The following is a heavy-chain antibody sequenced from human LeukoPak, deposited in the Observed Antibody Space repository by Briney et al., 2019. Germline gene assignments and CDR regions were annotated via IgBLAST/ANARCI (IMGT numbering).Heavy chain of an antibody. Sequence: PGEALKLSCAASGFTFSSSAMSRVRQAPGKGLEWVSAISGNGASTYYADSVKGPFTISRDNSKNTLYLQINRLRAQDTAVYYCAKKSPYGGADYWGQGTLVTVSS. D-gene: IGHD4/OR15-4a*01. J-gene: IGHJ4*02. CDR1: GFTFSSSA. CDR2: ISGNGAST. CDR3: AKKSPYGGADY. V-gene: IGHV3-23*01.